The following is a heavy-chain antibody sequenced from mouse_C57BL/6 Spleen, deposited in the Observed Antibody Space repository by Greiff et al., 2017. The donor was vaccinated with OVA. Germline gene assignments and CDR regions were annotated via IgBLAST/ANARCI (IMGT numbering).Heavy chain of an antibody. CDR1: GFSLTSYG. CDR2: IWSGGST. J-gene: IGHJ4*01. Sequence: VKLMESGPGLVQPSQSLSITCTVSGFSLTSYGVHWVRQSPGKGLEWLGVIWSGGSTDYNAAFISRLSISKDNSKSQVFFKMNSLQADDTAIHDCARKAVVADYAMDYWGQGTSVTVSS. D-gene: IGHD1-1*01. CDR3: ARKAVVADYAMDY. V-gene: IGHV2-2*01.